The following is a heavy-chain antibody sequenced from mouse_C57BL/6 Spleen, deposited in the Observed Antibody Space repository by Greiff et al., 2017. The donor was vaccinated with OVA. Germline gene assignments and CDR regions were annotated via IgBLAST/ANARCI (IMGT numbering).Heavy chain of an antibody. CDR2: IDPSDSET. CDR3: ARYGIYAMDY. Sequence: QVQLQQPGAELVRPGSSVKLSCKASGYTFTSYWMHWVKQRPIQGLEWIGNIDPSDSETHYNQKFKDKATLTVDKSSSTAYMQLSSLTSEDSAVYYCARYGIYAMDYWGQGTSVTVSS. D-gene: IGHD2-1*01. CDR1: GYTFTSYW. V-gene: IGHV1-52*01. J-gene: IGHJ4*01.